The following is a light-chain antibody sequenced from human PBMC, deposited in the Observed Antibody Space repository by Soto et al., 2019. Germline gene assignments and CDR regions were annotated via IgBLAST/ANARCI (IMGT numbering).Light chain of an antibody. J-gene: IGKJ1*01. V-gene: IGKV1-5*01. CDR3: QQYNHYWT. Sequence: DIQMTQSPSTLSASVGDRVTITCRASQSISSWLAWYQQKPGKAPKVLIYDASSLESGVPSRFRGSGSGTEFSLTISSLQPDDFATYYFQQYNHYWTFGQGTRVEIK. CDR2: DAS. CDR1: QSISSW.